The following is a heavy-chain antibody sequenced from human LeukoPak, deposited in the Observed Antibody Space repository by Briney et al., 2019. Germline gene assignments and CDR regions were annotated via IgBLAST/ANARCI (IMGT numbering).Heavy chain of an antibody. CDR1: KFTFSSYG. D-gene: IGHD5-18*01. V-gene: IGHV3-23*01. Sequence: GGSLRLSCAASKFTFSSYGMHWVRQPPGKGLEWVSSIFPSGGEIHYADSVRGRFTISRDNSKSILSLQMNSLRAEDTAIYYCATYRQVLLPFESWGQGTLVTVSS. CDR3: ATYRQVLLPFES. J-gene: IGHJ4*02. CDR2: IFPSGGEI.